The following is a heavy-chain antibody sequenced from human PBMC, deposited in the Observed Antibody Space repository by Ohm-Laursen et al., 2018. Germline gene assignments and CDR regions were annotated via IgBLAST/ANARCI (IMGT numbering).Heavy chain of an antibody. J-gene: IGHJ4*02. Sequence: SLRLSCAASGFTFSSYSMHWVRQAPGKGLVWVSRIKTDGITSYADSVKGRFTISRDNAKNTVYLEMNSLRAEDTAIYYCARDPIDNNGYNPDYWGQGTLVTVSS. V-gene: IGHV3-74*01. D-gene: IGHD1-14*01. CDR2: IKTDGIT. CDR3: ARDPIDNNGYNPDY. CDR1: GFTFSSYS.